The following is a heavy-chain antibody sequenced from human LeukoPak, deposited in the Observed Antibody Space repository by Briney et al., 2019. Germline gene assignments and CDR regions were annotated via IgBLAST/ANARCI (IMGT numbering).Heavy chain of an antibody. V-gene: IGHV3-30*02. CDR3: ANDFWSGYIVDY. D-gene: IGHD3-3*01. J-gene: IGHJ4*02. Sequence: GGSLRLSCAASGFTFSSYGMHWVRQAPGKGLEWVAFIRYDGSNKYYADSVKGRFTISRDNSKNTLYLQMNSLRAEDTAVYYCANDFWSGYIVDYWGQGTLVTVSS. CDR2: IRYDGSNK. CDR1: GFTFSSYG.